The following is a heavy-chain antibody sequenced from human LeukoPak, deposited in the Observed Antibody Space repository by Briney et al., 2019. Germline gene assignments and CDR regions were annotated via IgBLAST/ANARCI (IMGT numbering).Heavy chain of an antibody. CDR3: ARSNGYSSSWFDY. Sequence: SETLPLTCTVSGGSISSGSYYWSWIRQPAGKGLEWIGRIYTSGSTNYNPSLKSRVTISVDTSKNQFSLQLNSVTPEDTAVYYCARSNGYSSSWFDYWGQGTLVTVSS. D-gene: IGHD6-13*01. CDR1: GGSISSGSYY. CDR2: IYTSGST. V-gene: IGHV4-61*02. J-gene: IGHJ4*02.